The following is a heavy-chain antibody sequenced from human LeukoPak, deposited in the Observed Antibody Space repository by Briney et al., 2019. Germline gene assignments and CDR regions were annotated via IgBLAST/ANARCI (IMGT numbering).Heavy chain of an antibody. CDR1: GYTFTSYY. Sequence: ASVKVSCKASGYTFTSYYMHWVRQAPGQGLEWMGIINPSGGSTSYAQKFQGRVTMTRDTSTSTVYMELSSLRSEDTTVYYCARDPPYYYDSSGYGYWGQGTLVTVSS. V-gene: IGHV1-46*01. CDR3: ARDPPYYYDSSGYGY. D-gene: IGHD3-22*01. J-gene: IGHJ4*02. CDR2: INPSGGST.